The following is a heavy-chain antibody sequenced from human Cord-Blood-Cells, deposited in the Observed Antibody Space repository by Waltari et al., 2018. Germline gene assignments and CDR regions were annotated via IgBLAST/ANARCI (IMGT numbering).Heavy chain of an antibody. D-gene: IGHD2-2*02. CDR3: ARVDCSSASCYIVDY. CDR2: INHSGST. CDR1: GGSFSGYY. Sequence: QVQLQQLGAGLLKPSEALSLTCAVYGGSFSGYYWGWIRQRPGKGRVWIGEINHSGSTNYTTYLKSGVTISVDTSKSQFSLKLISVTAADTAVDYCARVDCSSASCYIVDYWGQGTLVTVSS. J-gene: IGHJ4*02. V-gene: IGHV4-34*01.